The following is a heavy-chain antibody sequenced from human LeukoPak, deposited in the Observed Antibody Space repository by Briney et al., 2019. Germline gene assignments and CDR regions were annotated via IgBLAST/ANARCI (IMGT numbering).Heavy chain of an antibody. CDR2: INHSGST. D-gene: IGHD3-3*01. Sequence: PGGSLRLSCAASGFTFSSYAMSWVRQPPGKGLEWIGEINHSGSTNYNPSLKSRVTISVDTSKNQFSLKLSSVTAADTAVYYCAKDLRFFELLLPQNYYYGMDVWGQGTTVTVSS. CDR1: GFTFSSYA. V-gene: IGHV4-34*01. J-gene: IGHJ6*02. CDR3: AKDLRFFELLLPQNYYYGMDV.